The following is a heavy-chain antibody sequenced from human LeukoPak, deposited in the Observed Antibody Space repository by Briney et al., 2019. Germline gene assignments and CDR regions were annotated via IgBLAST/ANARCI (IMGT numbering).Heavy chain of an antibody. CDR1: GYTFSGYY. J-gene: IGHJ4*02. CDR2: INPNSGGT. D-gene: IGHD5-18*01. CDR3: AKGGYSYGEFDY. V-gene: IGHV1-2*02. Sequence: DSVKVSCKASGYTFSGYYTHWVRQAPGQGLEWMGWINPNSGGTNYAQKFQGRVTMTRDTSISTAYMELSRLRSDDTAVYYCAKGGYSYGEFDYWGQGTLVTVSS.